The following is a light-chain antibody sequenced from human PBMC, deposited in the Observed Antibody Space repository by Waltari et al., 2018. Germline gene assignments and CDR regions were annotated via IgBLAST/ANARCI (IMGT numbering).Light chain of an antibody. CDR2: DTT. CDR1: TGAVTSGHF. J-gene: IGLJ3*02. CDR3: FLVYGGVGV. Sequence: QAVVTQEPSLTVSPGGTVTLTCASNTGAVTSGHFPSWFQPKPGKATKTLIYDTTNKHSWTPARFSGSLLGGKAALTLSGAQPEDEADYFCFLVYGGVGVFGGGTKLTVL. V-gene: IGLV7-46*01.